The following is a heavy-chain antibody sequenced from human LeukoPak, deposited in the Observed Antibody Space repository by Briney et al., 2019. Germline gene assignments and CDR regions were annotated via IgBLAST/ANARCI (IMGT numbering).Heavy chain of an antibody. Sequence: GESLKMPCKVTGYTFTSYWIGWVRQMPGKGLEWMGIIYPGDSDTRYSPSFQGQVTISADKSISTAYLQWSSLKASDTAMYYCARHTDMRIPDYWGQGTQVTVSS. CDR2: IYPGDSDT. D-gene: IGHD3-16*01. CDR3: ARHTDMRIPDY. CDR1: GYTFTSYW. V-gene: IGHV5-51*01. J-gene: IGHJ4*02.